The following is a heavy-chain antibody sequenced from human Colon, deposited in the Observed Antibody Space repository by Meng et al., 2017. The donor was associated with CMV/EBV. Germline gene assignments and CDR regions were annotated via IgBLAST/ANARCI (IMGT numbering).Heavy chain of an antibody. Sequence: GGSLRLSCAASGFSFSNTWMTWVRRAPGKGLEWVAKTNEDGSDKYYVDSVKGRFTIFRDNAKNSVYLQMNSLRAEDTAVYYCASTGPLYGLYFCYWGQGTLVTVSS. V-gene: IGHV3-7*01. CDR2: TNEDGSDK. CDR3: ASTGPLYGLYFCY. J-gene: IGHJ4*02. CDR1: GFSFSNTW. D-gene: IGHD2-8*01.